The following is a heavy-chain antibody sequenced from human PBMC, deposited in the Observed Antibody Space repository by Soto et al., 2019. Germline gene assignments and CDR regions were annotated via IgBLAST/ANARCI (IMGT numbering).Heavy chain of an antibody. D-gene: IGHD3-22*01. CDR3: ARGQYHNDSTGYYYSFDY. CDR2: IIPIFDTA. CDR1: GDTFSSYA. V-gene: IGHV1-69*06. J-gene: IGHJ4*02. Sequence: QVHLVQSGTEVKKPGSSVKVSCKASGDTFSSYAVSWVRQAPGQGLEWMGGIIPIFDTANYALKFQDRVTITADKSPKTAYMDRSSLRSEDTAVYFWARGQYHNDSTGYYYSFDYWGQGTRVTVSS.